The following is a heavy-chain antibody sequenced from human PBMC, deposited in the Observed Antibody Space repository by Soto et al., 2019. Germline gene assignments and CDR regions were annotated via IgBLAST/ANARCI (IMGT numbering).Heavy chain of an antibody. J-gene: IGHJ4*02. Sequence: QVQLVQSGAELKKPGASVKVSCKASGYTFNSYYIHWVRQAPGQGLEWMGRINPNSDVTGYAQSFQGRVTMTRDMSMTTAYMDLTRLRSDDTAVYYCGRVGLSRKYDFDFWGQGTLITVSS. CDR2: INPNSDVT. CDR1: GYTFNSYY. D-gene: IGHD2-2*01. CDR3: GRVGLSRKYDFDF. V-gene: IGHV1-2*06.